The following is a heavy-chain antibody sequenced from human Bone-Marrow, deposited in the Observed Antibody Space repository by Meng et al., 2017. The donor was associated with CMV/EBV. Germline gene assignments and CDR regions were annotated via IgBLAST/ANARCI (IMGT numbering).Heavy chain of an antibody. CDR2: INPNSGGT. J-gene: IGHJ6*02. Sequence: ASVKVSCKASGYTSTNYGISWVRQAPGQGLEWMGWINPNSGGTNYAQKFQGRVTMTRDTSISTAYMELSRLRSDDTAVYYCARDSQEHSVTKGYYYYYGMDVWGQGTTVTVSS. CDR3: ARDSQEHSVTKGYYYYYGMDV. D-gene: IGHD4-17*01. V-gene: IGHV1-2*02. CDR1: GYTSTNYG.